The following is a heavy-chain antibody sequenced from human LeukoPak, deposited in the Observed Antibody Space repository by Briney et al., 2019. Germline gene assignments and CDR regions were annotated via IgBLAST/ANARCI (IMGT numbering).Heavy chain of an antibody. D-gene: IGHD2-15*01. CDR2: INGYSGKT. V-gene: IGHV1-18*01. CDR1: GYTFTHHG. Sequence: ASLKVSCTASGYTFTHHGISWVRQAPGRGLEWMGYINGYSGKTNYSQEFQDRVTMTTDTSTSTVYMELRNLKSDDTAVYYCARERLGYCSGGTCHGADYWGQGTQVTVSS. J-gene: IGHJ4*02. CDR3: ARERLGYCSGGTCHGADY.